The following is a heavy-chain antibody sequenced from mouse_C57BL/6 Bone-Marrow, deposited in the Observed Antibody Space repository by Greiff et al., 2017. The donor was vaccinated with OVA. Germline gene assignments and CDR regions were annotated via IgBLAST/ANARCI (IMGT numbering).Heavy chain of an antibody. CDR3: ARDFSSSTMITPCDY. V-gene: IGHV5-4*01. D-gene: IGHD2-4*01. J-gene: IGHJ2*01. CDR1: GFTFSSYA. CDR2: ISDGGSYT. Sequence: EVQLVESGGGLVKPGGSLKLSCAASGFTFSSYAMSWVRQTPEKRLEWVATISDGGSYTYYPDNVKGRFTISRDNAKNNLYLQMSHLKSEDTAMYYCARDFSSSTMITPCDYWGQGTTLTVSS.